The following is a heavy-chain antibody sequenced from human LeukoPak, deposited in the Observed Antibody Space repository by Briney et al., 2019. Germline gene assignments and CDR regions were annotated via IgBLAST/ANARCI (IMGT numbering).Heavy chain of an antibody. D-gene: IGHD4-17*01. CDR1: GGSISSGDYY. CDR2: IYYSGST. Sequence: KSSQTLSLTCTVSGGSISSGDYYWSWIRQPPGKGLEGIGYIYYSGSTYYNPSLKSRVTISVDTSKNQFSLKLSSVTAADTAVYYCARAQVTNLTGYYYYMDVWGKGTTVTVSS. V-gene: IGHV4-30-4*08. CDR3: ARAQVTNLTGYYYYMDV. J-gene: IGHJ6*03.